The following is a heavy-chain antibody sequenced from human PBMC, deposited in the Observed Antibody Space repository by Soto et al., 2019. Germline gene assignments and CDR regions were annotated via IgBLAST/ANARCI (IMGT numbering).Heavy chain of an antibody. CDR2: ISGSGDST. D-gene: IGHD6-19*01. V-gene: IGHV3-23*01. J-gene: IGHJ4*02. CDR1: GFTFSTYA. CDR3: AKERSSGWSLDY. Sequence: ESGGGLVQPGGSLRLSCAASGFTFSTYAMNWVRQAPGKGLEWVSGISGSGDSTYYADSVKGRLTVSRDNSKNTLYLQMNSLRAEDTAVFYCAKERSSGWSLDYWGQGTLVTVSS.